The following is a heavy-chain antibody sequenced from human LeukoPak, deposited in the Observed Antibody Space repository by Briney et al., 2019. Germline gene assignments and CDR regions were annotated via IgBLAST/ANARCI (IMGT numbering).Heavy chain of an antibody. CDR1: GSSTSSDY. J-gene: IGHJ4*02. D-gene: IGHD2-2*01. CDR2: VYNSGDT. CDR3: ARHIVVVPAAIASFDY. V-gene: IGHV4-59*08. Sequence: SETLSLTCTVSGSSTSSDYWSWIRQSPGKGLEWVGYVYNSGDTGKNPSLRSRVTILLDTSRNQCSLKLTSVSAADTAVYYCARHIVVVPAAIASFDYWGQGTLVTVSS.